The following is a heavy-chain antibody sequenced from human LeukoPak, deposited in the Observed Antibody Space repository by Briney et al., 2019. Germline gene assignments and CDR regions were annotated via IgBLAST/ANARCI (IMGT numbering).Heavy chain of an antibody. Sequence: SETLSLTCTVSGGSISSYYWSWIRQPPGKGLEWIGYIYYSGSTSCNPSLKSRVTISVDTSKNQFSLKLSSVTAADTAVYYCARLIYSSSWVFDYWGQGTLVTVSS. CDR1: GGSISSYY. V-gene: IGHV4-59*08. J-gene: IGHJ4*02. D-gene: IGHD6-13*01. CDR3: ARLIYSSSWVFDY. CDR2: IYYSGST.